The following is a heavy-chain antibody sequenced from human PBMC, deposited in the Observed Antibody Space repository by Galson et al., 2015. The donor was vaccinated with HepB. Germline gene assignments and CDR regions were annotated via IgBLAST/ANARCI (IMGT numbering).Heavy chain of an antibody. CDR2: ISAHNDNI. J-gene: IGHJ6*03. Sequence: FSKASVHTFTCYGSSWVRQPPGQGLEWMGWISAHNDNINYAQKVQGRATMTTDTSTTTANMELRSLRSDDTAVYYWARDGGCSGGSGFWQEYYYYSMDVWGKGTTVTVSS. CDR1: VHTFTCYG. V-gene: IGHV1-18*01. CDR3: ARDGGCSGGSGFWQEYYYYSMDV. D-gene: IGHD2-15*01.